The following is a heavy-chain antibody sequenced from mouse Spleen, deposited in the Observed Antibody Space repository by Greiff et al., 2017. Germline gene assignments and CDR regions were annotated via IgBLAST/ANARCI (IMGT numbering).Heavy chain of an antibody. D-gene: IGHD1-1*01. Sequence: EVKLVESGGGLVKPGGSLKLSCAASGFTFSSYTMSWVRQTPAKRLEWVATISSGGGNTYYPDSVKGRFTISRDNARNTLYLQMSSLRSEDTAMYYCARGYYDGFAYWGQGTLVTVSA. V-gene: IGHV5-9*04. CDR2: ISSGGGNT. CDR1: GFTFSSYT. CDR3: ARGYYDGFAY. J-gene: IGHJ3*01.